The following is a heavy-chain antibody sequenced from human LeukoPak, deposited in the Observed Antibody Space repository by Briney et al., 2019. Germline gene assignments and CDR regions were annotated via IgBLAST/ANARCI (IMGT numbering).Heavy chain of an antibody. CDR1: GFTFSSYS. J-gene: IGHJ4*02. D-gene: IGHD3-22*01. CDR3: AREGEYYYDSSGSRGRDY. V-gene: IGHV3-48*02. Sequence: GGSLRLSCAASGFTFSSYSMNWVRQAPGKGLEWVSYISDNSGAMFYADSVKGRFTISRDSAKNSLYLQMNSLTDGDTAVYYCAREGEYYYDSSGSRGRDYWGQGTLVTVSS. CDR2: ISDNSGAM.